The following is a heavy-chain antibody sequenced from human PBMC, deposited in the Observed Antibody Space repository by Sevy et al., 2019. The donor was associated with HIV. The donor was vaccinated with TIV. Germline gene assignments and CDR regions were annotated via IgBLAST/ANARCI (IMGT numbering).Heavy chain of an antibody. V-gene: IGHV5-51*01. CDR1: GYTFSNYW. CDR3: ARRGYYDSSGYYTYGMDV. D-gene: IGHD3-22*01. CDR2: IYPSDSDT. Sequence: GESLKISCKGSGYTFSNYWIGWVRQMPGKGLEWMGLIYPSDSDTRYSPSFQGQVTISSDKSISTAYLQWSSLKASDTAMYYCARRGYYDSSGYYTYGMDVWVQGTTVTVSS. J-gene: IGHJ6*02.